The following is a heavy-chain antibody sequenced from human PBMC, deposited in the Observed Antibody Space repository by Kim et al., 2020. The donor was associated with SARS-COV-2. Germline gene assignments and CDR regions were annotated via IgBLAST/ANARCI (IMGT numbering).Heavy chain of an antibody. CDR2: ISSSSSYI. CDR3: ARSPLRYFDWLPGFDY. V-gene: IGHV3-21*01. CDR1: GFTFSSYS. D-gene: IGHD3-9*01. J-gene: IGHJ4*02. Sequence: GGSLRLSCAASGFTFSSYSMNWVRQAPGKGLEWVSSISSSSSYIYYADSVKGRFTISRDNAKNSLYLQMNSLRAEDTAVYYCARSPLRYFDWLPGFDYWGQGTLVTVSS.